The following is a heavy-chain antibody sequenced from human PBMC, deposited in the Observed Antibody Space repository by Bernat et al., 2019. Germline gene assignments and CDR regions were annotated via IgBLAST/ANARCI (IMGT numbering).Heavy chain of an antibody. V-gene: IGHV4-34*01. CDR3: ARAASSGSYYFWDY. J-gene: IGHJ4*02. CDR2: INHSGSI. Sequence: QVQLQQWGAGLLKPSETLSLTCAVYGGSFSAYSWSWIRQPPGKGLEWIGEINHSGSINYNPSLKSRLTISVDTSKNQFSLKLTSVTAADTAVYYCARAASSGSYYFWDYWGQGTLVTVSS. D-gene: IGHD3-10*01. CDR1: GGSFSAYS.